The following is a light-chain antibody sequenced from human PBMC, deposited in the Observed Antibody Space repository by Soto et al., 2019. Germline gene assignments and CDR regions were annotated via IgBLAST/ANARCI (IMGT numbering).Light chain of an antibody. J-gene: IGLJ3*02. CDR2: EVS. CDR3: SSYTSSSTGV. V-gene: IGLV2-14*01. Sequence: QSALTQPATVSGSPGQSITISCTGTSSDVGGHNSVSWYQHHPGKAPKLMIYEVSNRPSGVSNRFSGSKSDNTASLTISGLQAEDEADYYCSSYTSSSTGVFGGGTKLTVL. CDR1: SSDVGGHNS.